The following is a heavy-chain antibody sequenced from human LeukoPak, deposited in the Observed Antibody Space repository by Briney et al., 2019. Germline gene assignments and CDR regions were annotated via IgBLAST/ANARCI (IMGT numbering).Heavy chain of an antibody. CDR2: IYYSGST. D-gene: IGHD3-10*01. J-gene: IGHJ6*02. CDR3: ARLSRSLWFGELLGRAYYGMDV. CDR1: GGSISSYY. V-gene: IGHV4-59*08. Sequence: PSETLSLTCTVSGGSISSYYWSWIRQPPGKGLEWIGYIYYSGSTNYNPSLKSRVTISVDTSKNQFSLKLSSVTAADTAVYYCARLSRSLWFGELLGRAYYGMDVWGQGTTVTVSS.